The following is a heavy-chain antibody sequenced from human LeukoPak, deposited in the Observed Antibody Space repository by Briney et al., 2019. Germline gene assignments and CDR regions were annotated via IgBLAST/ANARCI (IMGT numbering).Heavy chain of an antibody. D-gene: IGHD3-22*01. CDR2: ISYDGSNK. J-gene: IGHJ4*02. CDR1: GFTFSSYG. Sequence: PGRSLRLSCAASGFTFSSYGMHWVRQAPGKGLEWVAVISYDGSNKYYADSVKGRFTISRDNSNNTLYLQMNNLRAEDTAVYYCAKGSRSSGHYSDYWGQGTLVTVSS. CDR3: AKGSRSSGHYSDY. V-gene: IGHV3-30*18.